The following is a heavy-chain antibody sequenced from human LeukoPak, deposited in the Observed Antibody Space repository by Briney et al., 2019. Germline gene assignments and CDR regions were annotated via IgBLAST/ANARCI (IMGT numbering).Heavy chain of an antibody. CDR2: ISSSSSYI. J-gene: IGHJ6*02. D-gene: IGHD5-18*01. CDR3: ARGEGYSYVQYYYYYYGMDV. V-gene: IGHV3-21*01. Sequence: PEGSLRLSCAASGFTFSSYSMNWVRQAPGKGLEWVSSISSSSSYIYYADSVKGRFTISRDNAKNSLYLQMNSLRDEDTAVYYCARGEGYSYVQYYYYYYGMDVWGQGTTVTVSS. CDR1: GFTFSSYS.